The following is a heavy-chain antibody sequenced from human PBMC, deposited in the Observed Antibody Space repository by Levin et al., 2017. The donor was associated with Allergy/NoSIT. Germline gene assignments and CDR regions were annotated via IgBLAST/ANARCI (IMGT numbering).Heavy chain of an antibody. CDR1: GYTFTTYT. Sequence: AASVKVSCKASGYTFTTYTIHWVRQAPGQRLEWMGWINAGNGNTKYSQKFQGRVTITRDTSASTAYMELSSLRSEDTAVYYCAREREGYCTGTTCYSELYFDYWGQGTLVTVSS. D-gene: IGHD2-15*01. CDR2: INAGNGNT. J-gene: IGHJ4*02. V-gene: IGHV1-3*01. CDR3: AREREGYCTGTTCYSELYFDY.